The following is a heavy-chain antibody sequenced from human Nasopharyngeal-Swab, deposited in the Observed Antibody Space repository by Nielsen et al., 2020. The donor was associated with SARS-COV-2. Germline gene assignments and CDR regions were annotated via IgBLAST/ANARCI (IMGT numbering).Heavy chain of an antibody. J-gene: IGHJ4*02. Sequence: GESLKIFCAASGFTFSSYSMNWVRQAPGKGLEWVSSISRSSSYIYYADSVKGRFTISRDNAKNSLYLQMNSLRAEDTAVYYCARDPGDSNFDYWGQGTLVTVSS. CDR3: ARDPGDSNFDY. D-gene: IGHD2-21*02. CDR1: GFTFSSYS. CDR2: ISRSSSYI. V-gene: IGHV3-21*01.